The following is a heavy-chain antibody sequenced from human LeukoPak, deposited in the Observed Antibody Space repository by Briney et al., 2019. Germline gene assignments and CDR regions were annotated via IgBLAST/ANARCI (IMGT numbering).Heavy chain of an antibody. Sequence: PGGSLRLSCTASGFTFGDYAMSWVRQAPGKGLEWVGFIRSNAYGGTTEYAASVKGRFTISRDDSKSIAYLQMNSLKTEDTAVYYCTRGDGSGSIWGQGTLVTVSS. CDR3: TRGDGSGSI. J-gene: IGHJ4*02. CDR2: IRSNAYGGTT. V-gene: IGHV3-49*04. CDR1: GFTFGDYA. D-gene: IGHD3-10*01.